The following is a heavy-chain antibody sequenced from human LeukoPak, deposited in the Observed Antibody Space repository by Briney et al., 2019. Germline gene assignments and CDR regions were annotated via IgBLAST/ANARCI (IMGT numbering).Heavy chain of an antibody. CDR1: GFTFSSYS. D-gene: IGHD3-22*01. V-gene: IGHV3-21*01. J-gene: IGHJ4*02. CDR3: ASNQEYYYDSSGFVLDY. Sequence: GGSLRLSCAASGFTFSSYSMNWVRQAPGKGLEWVSSISSSSSYIYYADSVKGRFTNSRDNAKNSLYLQMNSLRAEDTAVYYCASNQEYYYDSSGFVLDYWGQGTLVTVSS. CDR2: ISSSSSYI.